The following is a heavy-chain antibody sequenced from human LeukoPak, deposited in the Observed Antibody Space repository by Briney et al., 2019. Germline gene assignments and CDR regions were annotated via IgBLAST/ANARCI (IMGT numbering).Heavy chain of an antibody. CDR1: GGSISSYY. V-gene: IGHV4-59*01. J-gene: IGHJ5*02. Sequence: SETLSLTCTVSGGSISSYYWSWLRQPPGKGLEGIGYIYYSGSTNYNHSLKSRVTISVDTSKNQFSLKLSSVTAADTAVYYCARAITMVRFDPWGQGTLVTVSS. D-gene: IGHD3-10*01. CDR2: IYYSGST. CDR3: ARAITMVRFDP.